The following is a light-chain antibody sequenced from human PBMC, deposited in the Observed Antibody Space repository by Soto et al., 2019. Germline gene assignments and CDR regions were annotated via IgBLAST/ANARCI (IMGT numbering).Light chain of an antibody. CDR1: QSVSSY. CDR3: QQRSNWPPYT. V-gene: IGKV3-11*01. CDR2: DTS. J-gene: IGKJ2*01. Sequence: EIVLTQSPATLSLSPGERASLSCRASQSVSSYLAWYQQKPGQAPRLLIYDTSNRATRIPARFSGSGSGTDFTLTIRSLEPEDFAVYYCQQRSNWPPYTFGQGTKLEIK.